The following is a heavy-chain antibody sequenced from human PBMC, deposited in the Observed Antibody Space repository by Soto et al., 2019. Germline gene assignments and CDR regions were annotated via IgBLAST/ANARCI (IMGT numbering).Heavy chain of an antibody. CDR2: IYWDDDK. CDR1: GFSLTTSGVG. D-gene: IGHD4-17*01. V-gene: IGHV2-5*02. J-gene: IGHJ5*02. Sequence: QITLKESGPTLVKPTQTLTLTCTFSGFSLTTSGVGVGWIRQPPGKALEWLALIYWDDDKRYSPPLKSRLTTTDGTSKNQVVPTMTNLDPAATATYFCAHRTTTVTWWFAPLGQGTLVTVSS. CDR3: AHRTTTVTWWFAP.